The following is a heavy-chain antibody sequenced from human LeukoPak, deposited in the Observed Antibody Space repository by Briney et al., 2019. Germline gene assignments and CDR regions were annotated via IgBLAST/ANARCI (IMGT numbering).Heavy chain of an antibody. CDR3: ARIQAYGGNSEGYYFNY. D-gene: IGHD4-23*01. Sequence: SGPTLVKPTQTLTVTCTFSGFSLSTSGMCVSWIRQPPGKALAWLALIDWDDDKFYSTSLKTRLTISKDTSKNQVVLTMTNMDPVDTATYYCARIQAYGGNSEGYYFNYWGQGTLVTVSS. J-gene: IGHJ4*02. CDR1: GFSLSTSGMC. CDR2: IDWDDDK. V-gene: IGHV2-70*01.